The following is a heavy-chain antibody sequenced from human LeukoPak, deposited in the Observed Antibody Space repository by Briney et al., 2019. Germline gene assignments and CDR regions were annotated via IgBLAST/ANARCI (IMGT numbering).Heavy chain of an antibody. CDR3: ALPSVIGTSTYYFDY. Sequence: ASVKISCKASGGTFSTFAISWVRQAPGQGLEWMGGIIPMFAAANYPRKFQGRLTIIADESTSSAHMELTSLRAEDTAIYYCALPSVIGTSTYYFDYWGQGTLVTVSS. V-gene: IGHV1-69*13. D-gene: IGHD3-16*02. J-gene: IGHJ4*02. CDR1: GGTFSTFA. CDR2: IIPMFAAA.